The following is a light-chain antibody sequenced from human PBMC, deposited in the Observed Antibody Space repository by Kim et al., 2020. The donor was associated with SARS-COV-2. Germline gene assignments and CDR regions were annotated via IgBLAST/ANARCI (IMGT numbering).Light chain of an antibody. CDR3: QAWDSSTAV. CDR1: KLGNRY. CDR2: QDN. J-gene: IGLJ3*02. Sequence: SYELTQPPSVSVSPGQTASITCSGDKLGNRYACWYQQKPGQSPVLVIYQDNKRPSGIPERFSGSNSGNTDTLTISGTQAMDEADYYCQAWDSSTAVFGGGTQLTVL. V-gene: IGLV3-1*01.